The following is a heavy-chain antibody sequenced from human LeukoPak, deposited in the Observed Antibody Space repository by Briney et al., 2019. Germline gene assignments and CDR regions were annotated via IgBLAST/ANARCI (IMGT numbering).Heavy chain of an antibody. CDR2: IYYSGST. Sequence: SETLSLTCTVSGDSISSSSYYWGWIRQPPGKGLEWIGSIYYSGSTYYNPSLKSRVTISVDTSKNQFSLKLSSVTAADTAVYYCAGKPRGSTTWYFDYWGQGTLVTVSS. J-gene: IGHJ4*02. CDR1: GDSISSSSYY. D-gene: IGHD1-26*01. V-gene: IGHV4-39*01. CDR3: AGKPRGSTTWYFDY.